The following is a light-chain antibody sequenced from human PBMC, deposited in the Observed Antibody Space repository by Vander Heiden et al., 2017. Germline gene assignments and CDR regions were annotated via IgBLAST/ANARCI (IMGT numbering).Light chain of an antibody. Sequence: EIVLTQSPGPLSLSPGERATPSCRASQSVSSSYLAWYQQKPGQAPRLLIYGASSRATGIPDRFSGSGSGTDFTLTISRLEPEDFAVYYCQQYGSSLIFTFGPGTKVDIK. CDR3: QQYGSSLIFT. CDR1: QSVSSSY. V-gene: IGKV3-20*01. CDR2: GAS. J-gene: IGKJ3*01.